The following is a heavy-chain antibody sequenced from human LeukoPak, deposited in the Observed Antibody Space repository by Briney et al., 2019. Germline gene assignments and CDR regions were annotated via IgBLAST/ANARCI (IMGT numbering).Heavy chain of an antibody. CDR3: ATLGYTYGYAY. CDR2: IKQDGSEK. CDR1: RFILSNYG. J-gene: IGHJ4*02. Sequence: GGSLRLSSAASRFILSNYGMSWDRQAPGKGREWVANIKQDGSEKNYVDSVKGRFTISRDNAKKSLYLQMNSLRAEDTAVYYCATLGYTYGYAYWGQRTLVTVSS. D-gene: IGHD5-18*01. V-gene: IGHV3-7*03.